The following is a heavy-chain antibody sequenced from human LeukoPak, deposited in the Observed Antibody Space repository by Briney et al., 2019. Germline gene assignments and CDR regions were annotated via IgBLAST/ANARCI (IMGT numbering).Heavy chain of an antibody. V-gene: IGHV3-30-3*01. CDR1: GFTFNTYA. CDR3: AITEILYGMDV. J-gene: IGHJ6*02. CDR2: ISFDGSSE. D-gene: IGHD5-24*01. Sequence: GGSLRLSCTASGFTFNTYAMQWVRQALGKGLEWVALISFDGSSESYADSVKGRFTISRDNSRNTLYLQMNSLRAEDTAVYYCAITEILYGMDVWGQGTTVTVSS.